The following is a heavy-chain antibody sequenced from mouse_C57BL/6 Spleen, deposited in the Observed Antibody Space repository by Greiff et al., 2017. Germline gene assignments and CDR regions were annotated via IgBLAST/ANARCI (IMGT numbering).Heavy chain of an antibody. D-gene: IGHD4-1*01. CDR1: GFTFSSYA. V-gene: IGHV5-4*01. J-gene: IGHJ2*01. CDR2: ISDGGSYT. CDR3: ARDGDWDDY. Sequence: EVKVVESGGGLVKPGGSLKLSCAASGFTFSSYAMSWVRQTPEKRLEWVATISDGGSYTYYPDNVKGRFTISRDNAKNNLYLQMSHLKSEDTAMYYCARDGDWDDYWGQGTTRTVSS.